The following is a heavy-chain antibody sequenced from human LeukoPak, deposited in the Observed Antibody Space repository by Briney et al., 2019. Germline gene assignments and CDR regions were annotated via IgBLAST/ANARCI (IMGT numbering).Heavy chain of an antibody. V-gene: IGHV4-59*12. J-gene: IGHJ3*02. Sequence: SETLSLTCIVSGASISSDYWSWIRQPPGKGLEWIGYIFFSGSTNYNPSLKSRVTISLDTSRNQFSLKLNSVTAADTAVYYCAKSNGYGLIDIWGQGTMVTVSS. CDR1: GASISSDY. CDR2: IFFSGST. D-gene: IGHD3-10*01. CDR3: AKSNGYGLIDI.